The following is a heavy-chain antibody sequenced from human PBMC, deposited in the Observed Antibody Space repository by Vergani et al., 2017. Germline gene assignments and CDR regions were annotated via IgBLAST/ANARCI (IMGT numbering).Heavy chain of an antibody. J-gene: IGHJ4*02. CDR2: IYYDGSNE. CDR3: ARDLAYCHEGSCAL. CDR1: GFTFSTYA. V-gene: IGHV3-30*03. Sequence: QVQLVESGGGVVQPGRSLRLSCTSSGFTFSTYAMHWVRQAPGKGLEWVAIIYYDGSNEYYADSVKGRFIVSRDNSNYALYLQMNSLRTDDTAVYYCARDLAYCHEGSCALWGQGSVVNVSS. D-gene: IGHD2-15*01.